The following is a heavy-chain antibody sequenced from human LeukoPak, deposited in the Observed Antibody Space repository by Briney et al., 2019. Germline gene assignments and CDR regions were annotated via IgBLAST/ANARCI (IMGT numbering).Heavy chain of an antibody. CDR3: ARALNTYYYDSRDAFDI. V-gene: IGHV1-2*02. CDR2: INPNSGGT. CDR1: GYTFTGYY. Sequence: EASVKVSCKASGYTFTGYYMHWVRQAPGQGLEWMGWINPNSGGTNYAQKFQGRVTMTRDTSISTAYMELSRLRSDDTAVYYCARALNTYYYDSRDAFDIWGLGTMVTVSS. D-gene: IGHD3-22*01. J-gene: IGHJ3*02.